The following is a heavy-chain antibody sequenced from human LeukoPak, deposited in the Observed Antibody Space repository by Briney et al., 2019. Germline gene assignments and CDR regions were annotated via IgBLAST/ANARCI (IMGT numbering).Heavy chain of an antibody. D-gene: IGHD3-10*01. V-gene: IGHV4-38-2*02. CDR2: IYHSGST. Sequence: PSETLSLTCTVSGYSISSDYYWDWVRQPPGKGLEYIGSIYHSGSTYYNPSLKSRVTISVDTSKNQFSLKLSSVTAADTAVYYCARVGFGSVYYFDYWGQGTLVTVSS. CDR1: GYSISSDYY. CDR3: ARVGFGSVYYFDY. J-gene: IGHJ4*02.